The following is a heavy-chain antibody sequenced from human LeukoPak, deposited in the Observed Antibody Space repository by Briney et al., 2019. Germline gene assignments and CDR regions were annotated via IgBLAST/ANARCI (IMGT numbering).Heavy chain of an antibody. CDR3: ARVGGSGSLIWFDP. Sequence: SETLSLTCTVSGGSISSYYWSWIRQPAGKGLEWIGRIYTSGSTNYNPSLKSRVTMSVDTSKNQFSLKLSSVTAADTAVYYCARVGGSGSLIWFDPWGQGTLVTVSS. V-gene: IGHV4-4*07. D-gene: IGHD3-10*01. J-gene: IGHJ5*02. CDR1: GGSISSYY. CDR2: IYTSGST.